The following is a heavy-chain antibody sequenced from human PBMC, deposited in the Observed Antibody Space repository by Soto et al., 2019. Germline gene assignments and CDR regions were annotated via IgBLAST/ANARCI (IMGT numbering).Heavy chain of an antibody. CDR1: GGTFSTYG. V-gene: IGHV1-69*12. CDR2: IIPILGTA. J-gene: IGHJ4*02. Sequence: QVQLEQSGAEVKKPGSSVKVSCRASGGTFSTYGFSWVRQAPGQGLEWMGGIIPILGTADYAQKFQGRVTITADESTSTVYMQLSSLTSEDTAIYFCARDKDDSTGYFSGWGQGPLVTVSS. CDR3: ARDKDDSTGYFSG. D-gene: IGHD3-22*01.